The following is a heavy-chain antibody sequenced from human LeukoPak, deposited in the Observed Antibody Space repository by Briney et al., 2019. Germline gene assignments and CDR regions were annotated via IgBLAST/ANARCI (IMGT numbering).Heavy chain of an antibody. D-gene: IGHD5-18*01. CDR3: ARAGYSYGTGYYFDP. Sequence: TETQSLTCTVSGGSLSTFYWSWIRQPPGKGLEWVGYIYYSGSTKYNPSLKSRVTISVDTSKNQFSLKLSSVTAADTAVYYCARAGYSYGTGYYFDPWGQGTLVTVSS. V-gene: IGHV4-59*08. CDR2: IYYSGST. J-gene: IGHJ4*02. CDR1: GGSLSTFY.